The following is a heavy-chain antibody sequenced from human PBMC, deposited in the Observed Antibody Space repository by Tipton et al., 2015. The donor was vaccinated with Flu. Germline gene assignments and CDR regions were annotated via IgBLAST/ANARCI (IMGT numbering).Heavy chain of an antibody. J-gene: IGHJ4*02. V-gene: IGHV4-4*07. Sequence: TLSLTCTVSGESISDYYWSWIRQPAGKGLEWIGRIYSSGSTKYSPAFKSRVTLSVDTSKNQFSLNLSSVTASDTALYFCARCSGSGTDVIYDYWGQGTLVTVSS. CDR3: ARCSGSGTDVIYDY. CDR2: IYSSGST. CDR1: GESISDYY. D-gene: IGHD3-10*02.